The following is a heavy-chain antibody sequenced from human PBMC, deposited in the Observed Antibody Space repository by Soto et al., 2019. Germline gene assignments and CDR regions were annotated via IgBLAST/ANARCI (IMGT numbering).Heavy chain of an antibody. CDR2: INHSGST. D-gene: IGHD3-16*02. Sequence: SGTLSLTCAVYGGSFSGYYWSWIRQPPGKGLEWIGEINHSGSTNYNPSLKSRVTISVDTSKNQFSLKLSSVTAADTAVYYCARGLTFGGVIVKFLDYWGQGTLVTVSS. CDR1: GGSFSGYY. CDR3: ARGLTFGGVIVKFLDY. V-gene: IGHV4-34*01. J-gene: IGHJ4*02.